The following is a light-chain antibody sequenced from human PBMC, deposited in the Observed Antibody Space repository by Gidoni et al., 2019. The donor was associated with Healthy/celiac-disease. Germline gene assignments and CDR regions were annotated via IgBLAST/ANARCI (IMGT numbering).Light chain of an antibody. V-gene: IGKV1-39*01. J-gene: IGKJ3*01. Sequence: DIQMTQSPSSLSASVGDRVTITCRASQSISSYLNWYQQKPGKAPKLLIYAASRLQSGVPSRFSGSGSGTDFTLTISSLLPEDFATYYCQQSYSTPFTFGPGTKVDI. CDR2: AAS. CDR3: QQSYSTPFT. CDR1: QSISSY.